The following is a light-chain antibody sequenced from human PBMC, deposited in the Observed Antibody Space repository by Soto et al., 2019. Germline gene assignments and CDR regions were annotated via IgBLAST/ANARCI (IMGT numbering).Light chain of an antibody. V-gene: IGLV3-21*02. J-gene: IGLJ2*01. CDR2: DDR. Sequence: SYELTQPPSVSVAPGQTARITCGGDSIGSKSVYWYQQRPGQAPVLVVYDDRHRPSGIPERFSGSNSGSTATLTINRVEAGDEADYYCHVWHTSPDHVVLGGGTKLTAL. CDR1: SIGSKS. CDR3: HVWHTSPDHVV.